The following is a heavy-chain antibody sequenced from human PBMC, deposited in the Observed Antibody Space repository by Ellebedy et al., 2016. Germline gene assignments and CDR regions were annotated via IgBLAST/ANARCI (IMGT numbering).Heavy chain of an antibody. CDR1: GYTFTSYA. CDR2: ISAYNGNT. CDR3: ARDRITMIVVVNRNPNDAFDI. Sequence: ASVKVSCKASGYTFTSYAMHWVRQAPGQRLEWMGWISAYNGNTNYAQKLQGRVTMTTDTSTSTAYMELRSLRSDDTAVYYCARDRITMIVVVNRNPNDAFDIWGQGAMVTVSS. J-gene: IGHJ3*02. D-gene: IGHD3-22*01. V-gene: IGHV1-18*01.